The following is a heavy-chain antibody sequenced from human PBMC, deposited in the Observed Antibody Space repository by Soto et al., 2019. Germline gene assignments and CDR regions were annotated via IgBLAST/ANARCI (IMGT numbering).Heavy chain of an antibody. CDR2: IKEDGSEI. J-gene: IGHJ4*02. CDR3: ARDIGVDYVN. Sequence: GGSLRLSCAVSEFNVMSYWMSWVRQAPGKGLEWVASIKEDGSEIYYLQSVRGRFTISRDSAGNALHLAMNYLSAEDTGVYFCARDIGVDYVNWGQGALVTVSS. V-gene: IGHV3-7*01. D-gene: IGHD3-16*01. CDR1: EFNVMSYW.